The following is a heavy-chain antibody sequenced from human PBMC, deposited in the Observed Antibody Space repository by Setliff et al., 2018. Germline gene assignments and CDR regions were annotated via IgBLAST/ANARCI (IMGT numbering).Heavy chain of an antibody. CDR2: IYYSGST. D-gene: IGHD1-7*01. CDR1: GGSISSSSYY. Sequence: TSETLSLTCTVSGGSISSSSYYWGWIRQPPGKGLEWIGSIYYSGSTYYTPSLKSRVTISVDTSRNQFSLKLSSVTAADTAVYYCARSLSTTLDYWGQGTLVTVSS. CDR3: ARSLSTTLDY. J-gene: IGHJ4*02. V-gene: IGHV4-39*01.